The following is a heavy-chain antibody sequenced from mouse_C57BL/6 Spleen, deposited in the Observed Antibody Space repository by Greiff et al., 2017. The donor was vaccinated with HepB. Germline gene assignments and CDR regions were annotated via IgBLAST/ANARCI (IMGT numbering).Heavy chain of an antibody. CDR1: GFTFSDYG. J-gene: IGHJ2*01. CDR2: ISSGSSTI. V-gene: IGHV5-17*01. Sequence: EVKLQESGGGLVKPGGSLKLSCAASGFTFSDYGMHWVRQAPEKGLEWVAYISSGSSTIYYADTVKGRFTISRDNAKNTLFLQMTSRRSEDTAMYYCARVVATNYFDYWGQGTTLTVSS. D-gene: IGHD1-1*01. CDR3: ARVVATNYFDY.